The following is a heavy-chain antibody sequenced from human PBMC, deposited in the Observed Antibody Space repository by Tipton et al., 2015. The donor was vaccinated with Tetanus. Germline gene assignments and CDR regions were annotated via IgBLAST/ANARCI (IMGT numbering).Heavy chain of an antibody. V-gene: IGHV1-18*01. CDR2: ISPFNENV. CDR3: ARGRELGPHEYFEH. D-gene: IGHD7-27*01. J-gene: IGHJ5*02. Sequence: QVQLVQSGAEVRKPGASVKVSRKASGYTFTHYGVNWVRQATGQGLEWMGWISPFNENVNYAEKFQGRLTMTTDRSTATVYMDWRSLRSDDTAVYYCARGRELGPHEYFEHWGQGTLVTVSS. CDR1: GYTFTHYG.